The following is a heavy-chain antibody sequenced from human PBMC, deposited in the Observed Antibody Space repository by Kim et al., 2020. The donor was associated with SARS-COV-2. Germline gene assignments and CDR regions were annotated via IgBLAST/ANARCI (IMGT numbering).Heavy chain of an antibody. J-gene: IGHJ6*02. CDR1: GGTFSSYA. V-gene: IGHV1-69*13. CDR3: ARTGYCSGGSCYFRYYYGMDV. CDR2: IIPIFGTA. D-gene: IGHD2-15*01. Sequence: SVKVSCKASGGTFSSYAISWVRQAPGQGLEWMGGIIPIFGTATYAQKFQGRVTITADESTSTAYMELSSLRSEDTAVYYCARTGYCSGGSCYFRYYYGMDVWGQGTTVTVSS.